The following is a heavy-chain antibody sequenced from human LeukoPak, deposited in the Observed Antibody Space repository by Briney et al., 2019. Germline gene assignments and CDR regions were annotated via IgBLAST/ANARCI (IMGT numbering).Heavy chain of an antibody. J-gene: IGHJ3*02. CDR3: ARKATTGPTKAAFDI. D-gene: IGHD4-17*01. Sequence: SDTLSLTCAVSGYSISSSNNWVWIRQPPGKGLEWIGHIYYSGGIYYNPSLKSRVTMSVDTSKNQFSLKLSSVTAVDTAVYYCARKATTGPTKAAFDIWGQGTMVTVSS. CDR2: IYYSGGI. V-gene: IGHV4-28*05. CDR1: GYSISSSNN.